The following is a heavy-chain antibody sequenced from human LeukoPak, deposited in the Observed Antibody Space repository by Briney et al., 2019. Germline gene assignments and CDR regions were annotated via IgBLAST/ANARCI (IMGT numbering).Heavy chain of an antibody. D-gene: IGHD6-13*01. CDR1: GASISGSGYY. V-gene: IGHV4-39*07. J-gene: IGHJ5*02. CDR3: ARDQRYSSSWYPLRLNWFDP. Sequence: SETLSLTCAVSGASISGSGYYWGWIRQPPGKGLEWIGNIYYSGSTYYNPSLKSRVTISVDTSKNQFSLKLSSVTAADTAVYYCARDQRYSSSWYPLRLNWFDPWGQGTLVTVSS. CDR2: IYYSGST.